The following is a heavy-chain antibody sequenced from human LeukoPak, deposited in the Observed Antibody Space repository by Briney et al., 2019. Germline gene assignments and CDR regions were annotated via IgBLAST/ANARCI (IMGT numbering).Heavy chain of an antibody. Sequence: SGPALVKPTQTLTLTCTFSGFSLSTSGMCVSWIRQPPGKALEWLARIDWDDDKYYSTSLKTRLTISKDTSKNQVVLTMTNMDPVDTATYYCARMTTVVTVPDYYYYGMDVWGQGTTVTVSS. J-gene: IGHJ6*02. CDR2: IDWDDDK. D-gene: IGHD4-23*01. CDR3: ARMTTVVTVPDYYYYGMDV. V-gene: IGHV2-70*11. CDR1: GFSLSTSGMC.